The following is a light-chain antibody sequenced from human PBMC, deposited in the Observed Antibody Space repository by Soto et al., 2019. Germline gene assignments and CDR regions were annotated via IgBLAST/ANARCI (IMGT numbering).Light chain of an antibody. CDR3: KQRYRT. Sequence: EIVLPQSQSTPSLSPGERATLSCRASQSVSSYLAWYQQKPGQAPRLLIYDASNSATGIPASFSGSGSATGCTLTILSLERAHSEVYYCKQRYRTFGHGNTL. CDR1: QSVSSY. CDR2: DAS. J-gene: IGKJ2*02. V-gene: IGKV3-11*01.